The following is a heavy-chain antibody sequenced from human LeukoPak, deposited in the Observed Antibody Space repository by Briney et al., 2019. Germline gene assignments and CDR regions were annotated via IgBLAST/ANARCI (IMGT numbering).Heavy chain of an antibody. CDR1: GFTFSSYE. Sequence: GGSLRLSCAASGFTFSSYEMNWVRQAPGKGLEWVSYISSSGSTIYYADSVKGRFSISRDNAEKSLHLQMNSLRDEDTAIYYCARGGAARPDYWGQGTLVTVSS. CDR2: ISSSGSTI. V-gene: IGHV3-48*03. J-gene: IGHJ4*02. D-gene: IGHD6-6*01. CDR3: ARGGAARPDY.